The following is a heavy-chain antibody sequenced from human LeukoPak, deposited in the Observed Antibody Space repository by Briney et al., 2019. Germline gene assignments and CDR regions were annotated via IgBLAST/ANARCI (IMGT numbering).Heavy chain of an antibody. D-gene: IGHD5-12*01. CDR2: IDPGDSDT. CDR1: GYSFTSYW. CDR3: ARVRYSGYDQADY. V-gene: IGHV5-51*01. J-gene: IGHJ4*02. Sequence: GKSLKISCKGSGYSFTSYWIGWVPQMSGKGLEWMGIIDPGDSDTRYSPSLQGQVTISADKSISTAYLQWSSLKASDTGIYYCARVRYSGYDQADYWGQGTLVTVSS.